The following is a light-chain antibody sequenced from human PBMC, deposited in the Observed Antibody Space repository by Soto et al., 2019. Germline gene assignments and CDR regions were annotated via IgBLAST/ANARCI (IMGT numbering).Light chain of an antibody. Sequence: QSVLTQPRSVSGSPGQSVTISCTGTSSNVGTYNFVSWYRQYPGKAPRLIIYDVSKRPSGVPDRLSGSKSGNTASLTISGLQTDDESDYYCCSFAGSYTYVFGGGTKVTVL. CDR2: DVS. J-gene: IGLJ1*01. V-gene: IGLV2-11*01. CDR1: SSNVGTYNF. CDR3: CSFAGSYTYV.